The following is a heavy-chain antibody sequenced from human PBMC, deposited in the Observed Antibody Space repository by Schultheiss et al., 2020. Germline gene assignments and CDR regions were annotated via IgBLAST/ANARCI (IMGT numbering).Heavy chain of an antibody. CDR1: GGTFSSYT. V-gene: IGHV1-69*04. CDR3: ARDPMVRGVLGFDY. J-gene: IGHJ4*02. D-gene: IGHD3-10*01. CDR2: IIPILGIA. Sequence: AVKVSGKASGGTFSSYTISWVRQAPGQGLEWMGRIIPILGIANYAQKFQGRVTITADKSTSTAYMELSSLRSEDTAVYYCARDPMVRGVLGFDYWGQGTLVTVAS.